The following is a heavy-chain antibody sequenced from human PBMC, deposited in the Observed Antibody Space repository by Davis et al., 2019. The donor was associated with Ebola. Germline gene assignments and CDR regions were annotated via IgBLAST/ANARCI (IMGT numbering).Heavy chain of an antibody. CDR2: INPSGGST. Sequence: ASVKVSCKASGYTFTSYYMHWVRQAPGQGLEWMGIINPSGGSTSYAQKFQGRVTITADKSTSTAYMELSSLRSEDTAVYYCARDDCSGGSCYRYWGQGTLVTVSS. J-gene: IGHJ4*02. CDR1: GYTFTSYY. V-gene: IGHV1-46*01. D-gene: IGHD2-15*01. CDR3: ARDDCSGGSCYRY.